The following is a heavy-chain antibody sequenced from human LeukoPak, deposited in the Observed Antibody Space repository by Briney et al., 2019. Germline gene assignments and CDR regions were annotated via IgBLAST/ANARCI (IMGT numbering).Heavy chain of an antibody. Sequence: GGSLRLSCAASGFTFSSYSMNWVRQAPGKGLEWVSAISGSGGSTYYADSVKGRFTISRDNSKNTLYLQMNSLRAEDTAVYYCAKGAYYDILTGYLYFDYWGQGTLVTVSS. J-gene: IGHJ4*02. D-gene: IGHD3-9*01. V-gene: IGHV3-23*01. CDR1: GFTFSSYS. CDR3: AKGAYYDILTGYLYFDY. CDR2: ISGSGGST.